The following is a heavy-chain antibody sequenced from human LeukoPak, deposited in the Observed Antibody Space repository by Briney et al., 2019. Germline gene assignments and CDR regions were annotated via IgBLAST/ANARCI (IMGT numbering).Heavy chain of an antibody. Sequence: KPSETLSLTCTVSGGSISSSSYYWGWFRQPPGKGLEWIGSIYYSGSTYYNPSLKSRVTISVDTSKNQFSLKLSSVTAADTAVYYCVRHPRRYYYDSSGIIDYWGQGTLVTVSS. D-gene: IGHD3-22*01. J-gene: IGHJ4*02. CDR2: IYYSGST. CDR3: VRHPRRYYYDSSGIIDY. CDR1: GGSISSSSYY. V-gene: IGHV4-39*01.